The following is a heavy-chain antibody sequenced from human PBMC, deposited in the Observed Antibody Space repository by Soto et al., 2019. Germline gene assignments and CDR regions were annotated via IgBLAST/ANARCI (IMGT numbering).Heavy chain of an antibody. Sequence: SVKVSCKXSGGTFSSYAISWVRQAPGQGLEWMGGIIPIFGTANYAQKFQGRVTITADESTSTAYMELSSLRSEDTAVYYCARVYYYDSSGTGRAFDIWGQGTMVTVSS. CDR2: IIPIFGTA. V-gene: IGHV1-69*13. CDR1: GGTFSSYA. D-gene: IGHD3-22*01. J-gene: IGHJ3*02. CDR3: ARVYYYDSSGTGRAFDI.